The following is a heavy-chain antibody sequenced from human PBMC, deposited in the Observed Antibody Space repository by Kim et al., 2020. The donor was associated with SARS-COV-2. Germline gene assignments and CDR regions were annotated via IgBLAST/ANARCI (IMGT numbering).Heavy chain of an antibody. Sequence: GSLRLSCAASGFTVSSYWMHWVRQAPGKGLVWVSRINSDGSSTSYADSVKGRFTISRDNAKNTLYLEMNSLRAEDTAVYYCERGDEYNTFDHWGQGTLVTVSS. CDR1: GFTVSSYW. V-gene: IGHV3-74*01. CDR3: ERGDEYNTFDH. CDR2: INSDGSST. D-gene: IGHD1-1*01. J-gene: IGHJ4*02.